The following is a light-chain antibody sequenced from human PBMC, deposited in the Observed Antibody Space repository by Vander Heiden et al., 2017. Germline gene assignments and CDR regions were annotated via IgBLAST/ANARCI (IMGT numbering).Light chain of an antibody. CDR1: QSVSSSY. J-gene: IGKJ4*01. CDR2: GAS. Sequence: PGTLSLSPGERATLSCRASQSVSSSYLAWYQQKPGQAPRLLIYGASSRATGIPDRFSGSGSGTDFTLTISRLEPEDFAVYYCQQDGSSPLTFGGGTKVEIK. CDR3: QQDGSSPLT. V-gene: IGKV3-20*01.